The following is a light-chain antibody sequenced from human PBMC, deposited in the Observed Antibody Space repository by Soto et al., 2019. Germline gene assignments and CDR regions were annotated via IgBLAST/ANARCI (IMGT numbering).Light chain of an antibody. V-gene: IGKV1-5*03. CDR2: KAS. J-gene: IGKJ1*01. CDR1: ESISNW. Sequence: IQLTQSPTTRPASVGDRVTLTCRASESISNWLAWYQQKPGKAPKLLIYKASTLKSGVPSRFSGSGYGTEFTLTLSSLQPDDFATYHAKHYTRXSEASGQGTKV. CDR3: KHYTRXSEA.